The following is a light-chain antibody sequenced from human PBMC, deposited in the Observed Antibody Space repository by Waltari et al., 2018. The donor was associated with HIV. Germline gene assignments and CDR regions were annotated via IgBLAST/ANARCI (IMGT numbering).Light chain of an antibody. V-gene: IGLV2-14*01. CDR3: SSYTSSITLVL. CDR1: SSDVGGYNY. J-gene: IGLJ2*01. Sequence: QSALPQPASVSGSPGPSITISCTGTSSDVGGYNYVSWYQQHPGKAPNLMIYEVSNRPSGVSNRFSGSKSGNTASLTISGLQAEDEANYYCSSYTSSITLVLFGGGTKLTVL. CDR2: EVS.